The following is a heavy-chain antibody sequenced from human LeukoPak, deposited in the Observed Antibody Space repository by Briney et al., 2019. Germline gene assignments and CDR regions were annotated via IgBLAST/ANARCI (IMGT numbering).Heavy chain of an antibody. CDR3: ARWFGSSGWYKYFDY. J-gene: IGHJ4*02. D-gene: IGHD6-19*01. V-gene: IGHV1-46*01. Sequence: ASVKVSCKASGYTFTSYYMHWVRQAPGQGLEWMGIINPSGGNTNYAQKFQGRVTMTRDTSTSTVYMELGSLRSEDTAVYYCARWFGSSGWYKYFDYWGQGTLVTVSS. CDR1: GYTFTSYY. CDR2: INPSGGNT.